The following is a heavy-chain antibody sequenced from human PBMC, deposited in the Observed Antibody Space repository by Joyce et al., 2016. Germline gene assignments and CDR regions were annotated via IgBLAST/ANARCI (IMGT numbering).Heavy chain of an antibody. V-gene: IGHV2-5*02. CDR1: GFSLTTRGVG. J-gene: IGHJ5*02. CDR2: IYWDYDN. D-gene: IGHD3-10*01. CDR3: AHRHSGSLVGGVITTWNWFDP. Sequence: QIALKESGPALVRPTQTLPLTCNFSGFSLTTRGVGVAWIRQPPGKALEWLALIYWDYDNRSHPSLKGRLTITKDTSRNQVVLTITNVDPSDTGTYFCAHRHSGSLVGGVITTWNWFDPWGQGTLVTVSS.